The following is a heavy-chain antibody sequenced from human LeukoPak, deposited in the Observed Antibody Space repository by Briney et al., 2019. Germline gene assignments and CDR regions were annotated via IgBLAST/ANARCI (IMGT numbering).Heavy chain of an antibody. V-gene: IGHV3-15*04. CDR3: TTAPAIVATVGMDV. CDR2: IASKSDGGTT. CDR1: GFTFNNAW. D-gene: IGHD5-12*01. Sequence: PGGSLRLSCAASGFTFNNAWINWVRQAPGKGLEWVGRIASKSDGGTTDYAAPVKGRFTISRDDSKNTLSLQMNSLKTEDTAVYYCTTAPAIVATVGMDVWGQGTTVTVSS. J-gene: IGHJ6*02.